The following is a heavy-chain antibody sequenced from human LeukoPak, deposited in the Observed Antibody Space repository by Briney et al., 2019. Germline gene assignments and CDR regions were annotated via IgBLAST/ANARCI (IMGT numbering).Heavy chain of an antibody. J-gene: IGHJ6*03. Sequence: SETLSLTCTVSGGSICSSSYYWGWIRQPPGKGLEWIGRIYYSGSTYYNPSLKSRVTISVDTPKNQFSLKLSSVTAADTAVYYCARQGGGYDPYYYYYMDVWGKGTTVTVSS. CDR2: IYYSGST. D-gene: IGHD5-12*01. CDR3: ARQGGGYDPYYYYYMDV. CDR1: GGSICSSSYY. V-gene: IGHV4-39*01.